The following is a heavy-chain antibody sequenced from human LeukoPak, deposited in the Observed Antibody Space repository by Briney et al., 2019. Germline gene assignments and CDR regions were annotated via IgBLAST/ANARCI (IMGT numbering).Heavy chain of an antibody. D-gene: IGHD6-19*01. CDR2: IYYSGST. V-gene: IGHV4-61*01. CDR1: GGSVSSGHYY. J-gene: IGHJ4*02. Sequence: SETLSLTCTVSGGSVSSGHYYWSWIRQPPGKGLEWIGYIYYSGSTNHNPSLKSRVTISIDTSKNQFSLRLSSVTAADTAAYYCARAVAANVDYWGQGTLVTVSS. CDR3: ARAVAANVDY.